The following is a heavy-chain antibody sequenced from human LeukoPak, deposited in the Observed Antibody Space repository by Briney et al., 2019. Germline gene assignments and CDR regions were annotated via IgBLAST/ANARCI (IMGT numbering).Heavy chain of an antibody. CDR3: AKDSREWELLMAYFQH. CDR2: IYENGGTT. CDR1: GFTFRSHA. D-gene: IGHD1-26*01. J-gene: IGHJ1*01. Sequence: GGSLRLSCVGSGFTFRSHAMSWVRQAPEKGLEFVSGIYENGGTTYYADSVKGRFSISRDNSKNTLYLQMNSLGAEDTAVYYCAKDSREWELLMAYFQHWGQGALVTVSS. V-gene: IGHV3-23*01.